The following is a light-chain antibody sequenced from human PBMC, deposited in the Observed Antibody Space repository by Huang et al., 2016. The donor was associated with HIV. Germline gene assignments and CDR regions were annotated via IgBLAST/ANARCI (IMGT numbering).Light chain of an antibody. CDR2: DAS. CDR3: QQYNDWPLT. CDR1: QSVRSD. J-gene: IGKJ4*01. V-gene: IGKV3-15*01. Sequence: EIVMTQSPSTLSVSPGERATLSCRASQSVRSDLAWYQQKPGQAPRLLSYDASTRATGIAARFSGSGSGTEFTLTISSLQSEDFAVYYCQQYNDWPLTFGGGTKVEIK.